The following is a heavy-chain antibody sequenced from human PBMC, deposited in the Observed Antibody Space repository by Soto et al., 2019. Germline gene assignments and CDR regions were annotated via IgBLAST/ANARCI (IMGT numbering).Heavy chain of an antibody. CDR1: GYTFSSYV. CDR3: AREGGVWGSFRYFDY. CDR2: ISPYNGNT. Sequence: QVRLVQSGVEVQKPGASVKVSCKASGYTFSSYVINWLRQAPGQGLEWMGWISPYNGNTNYGQNLQGRVTMTTDTTRSIVDMQLRSLRSDDTAVYYCAREGGVWGSFRYFDYWGQGTLVTVSP. V-gene: IGHV1-18*04. D-gene: IGHD3-16*02. J-gene: IGHJ4*02.